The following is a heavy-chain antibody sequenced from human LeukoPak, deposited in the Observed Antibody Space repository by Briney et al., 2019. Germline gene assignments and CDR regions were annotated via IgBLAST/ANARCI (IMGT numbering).Heavy chain of an antibody. CDR3: ARDVRFLTGYGSGFDY. CDR1: GYTFTNYG. Sequence: ASVKVSCKASGYTFTNYGISWVRQAPGQGLEWMGWISAYNGNTNYIQKLQGRVSMTTDTSTSTAYMELRSLRSDDTAVYYCARDVRFLTGYGSGFDYWGQGTLVTVSS. J-gene: IGHJ4*02. CDR2: ISAYNGNT. D-gene: IGHD3-9*01. V-gene: IGHV1-18*01.